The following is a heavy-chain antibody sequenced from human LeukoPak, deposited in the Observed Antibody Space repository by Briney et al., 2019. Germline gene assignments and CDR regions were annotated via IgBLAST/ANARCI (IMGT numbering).Heavy chain of an antibody. CDR1: EGTFGAYS. D-gene: IGHD3-10*01. CDR2: INPIFNIL. V-gene: IGHV1-69*13. CDR3: AAGRRLGELFFDY. J-gene: IGHJ4*02. Sequence: ASVTVSCTASEGTFGAYSLDWVRQAPGQGLEWLGGINPIFNILNYAQKFRGRVTITADESTNTAYMDLSSLKYDDTAVYYCAAGRRLGELFFDYWGQGALVTVSS.